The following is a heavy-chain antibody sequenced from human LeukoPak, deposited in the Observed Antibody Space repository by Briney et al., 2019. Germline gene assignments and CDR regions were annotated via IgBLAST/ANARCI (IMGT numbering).Heavy chain of an antibody. CDR2: ISSSSSTI. CDR1: GFTFSDYY. D-gene: IGHD6-13*01. J-gene: IGHJ6*03. Sequence: AGGSLRLSCAASGFTFSDYYMSWIRQAPGKGLEWVSYISSSSSTIYYADSVKGRFTISRDNAKNSLYLQMNSLRAEDTAVYYCARDSAEDSHWGYSSSWYLFGYYYYYMDVWGKGTTVTVSS. V-gene: IGHV3-11*04. CDR3: ARDSAEDSHWGYSSSWYLFGYYYYYMDV.